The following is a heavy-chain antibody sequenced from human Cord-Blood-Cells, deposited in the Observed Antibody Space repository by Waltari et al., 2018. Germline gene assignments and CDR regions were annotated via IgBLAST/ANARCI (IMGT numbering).Heavy chain of an antibody. J-gene: IGHJ6*03. V-gene: IGHV1-69*01. D-gene: IGHD4-4*01. CDR3: ARDLPTRASRLQIYYDYMDV. CDR1: GRTFSSYA. CDR2: IITSLGTA. Sequence: QVQLVQAGAEVKKPGSSLKVSCRAPGRTFSSYAISWVRQPPVQGLEWMGGIITSLGTANYAQKFQGRVTITADESMSTAYMELSSLRSEDTAVDYCARDLPTRASRLQIYYDYMDVWGKGTTVTVSS.